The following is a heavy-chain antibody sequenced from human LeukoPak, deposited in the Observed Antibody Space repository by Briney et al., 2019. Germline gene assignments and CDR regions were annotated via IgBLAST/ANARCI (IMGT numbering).Heavy chain of an antibody. CDR2: ISGSGGST. Sequence: PGGSLRLSCAASGFTFSSYAMSWVRQAPGKGLEWVSAISGSGGSTYYADSVKGRFTISRDNSKNTLYLQMNSLRAEDTAVYYCAKGGYCSSTSCPYYYYGMDVWGQGTTVTVSS. J-gene: IGHJ6*02. CDR3: AKGGYCSSTSCPYYYYGMDV. CDR1: GFTFSSYA. V-gene: IGHV3-23*01. D-gene: IGHD2-2*01.